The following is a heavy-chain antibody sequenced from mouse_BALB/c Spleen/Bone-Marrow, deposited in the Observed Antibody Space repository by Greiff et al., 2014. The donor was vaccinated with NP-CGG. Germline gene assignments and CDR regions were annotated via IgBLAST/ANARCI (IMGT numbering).Heavy chain of an antibody. Sequence: VQLQQSGGGLVRPGGSLKLSCAASGSTFSDYYMHWVRQTPEKRLEWVATISDGGSYTYYPDSVKGRFTISRDIAKNNLYLQMSSLKSEDTAMYYCARDRGVQGYAMDYWGQGTSVTVSS. CDR3: ARDRGVQGYAMDY. CDR1: GSTFSDYY. J-gene: IGHJ4*01. D-gene: IGHD2-14*01. CDR2: ISDGGSYT. V-gene: IGHV5-4*02.